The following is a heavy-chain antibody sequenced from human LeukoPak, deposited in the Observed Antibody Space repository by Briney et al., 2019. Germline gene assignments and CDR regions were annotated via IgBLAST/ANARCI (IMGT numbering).Heavy chain of an antibody. Sequence: GGSLRLSCAASGFTFHGSWMNWVRQAPGRGLEWVANIKKDGSEESYLDSVKGRFTVSRDNAKNSLFLQMNSLRGEDTAVYYCARSNPNRNALDLWGQGTMVTISS. CDR1: GFTFHGSW. V-gene: IGHV3-7*01. CDR2: IKKDGSEE. D-gene: IGHD1-14*01. J-gene: IGHJ3*01. CDR3: ARSNPNRNALDL.